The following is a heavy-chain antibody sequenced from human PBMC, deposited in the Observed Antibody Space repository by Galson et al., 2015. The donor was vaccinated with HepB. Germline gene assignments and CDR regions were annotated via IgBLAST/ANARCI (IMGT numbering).Heavy chain of an antibody. J-gene: IGHJ3*02. Sequence: PALVKPTQTLTLTCTFSGFSLSTSGVGVGWIRQPPGKALEWLALIYWDGDKRYSPSLKSRLTITKDTSKNQVVLTMTNMDPVDTATYYCAHRTSVVVMDLDAFDIWGQGTMVTVSS. D-gene: IGHD2-21*01. CDR3: AHRTSVVVMDLDAFDI. CDR2: IYWDGDK. CDR1: GFSLSTSGVG. V-gene: IGHV2-5*02.